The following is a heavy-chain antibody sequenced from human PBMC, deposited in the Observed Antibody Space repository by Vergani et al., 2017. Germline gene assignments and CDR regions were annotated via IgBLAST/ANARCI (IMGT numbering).Heavy chain of an antibody. J-gene: IGHJ4*02. CDR3: ARSYGDYLVSLDY. CDR2: IYYSGRT. CDR1: GGSISSGDYY. D-gene: IGHD4-17*01. Sequence: QVQLQESGPGLVKPSQTLSLTCTVSGGSISSGDYYWSWIRQPPGKGLEWIVYIYYSGRTYYNPSLKSRVTISVDTSKNQFSLKLSSVTAADTAVYYCARSYGDYLVSLDYWSRETLVTVPS. V-gene: IGHV4-30-4*08.